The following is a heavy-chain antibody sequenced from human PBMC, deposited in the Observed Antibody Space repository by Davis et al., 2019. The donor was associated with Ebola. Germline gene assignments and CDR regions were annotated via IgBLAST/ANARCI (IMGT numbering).Heavy chain of an antibody. CDR3: AKTRSGYSSRYYYYGMDV. D-gene: IGHD5-18*01. J-gene: IGHJ6*02. V-gene: IGHV3-30*02. Sequence: FTFSRDNAKNSLYLQMNSLRAEDTAVYYCAKTRSGYSSRYYYYGMDVWGQGTTVTVSS.